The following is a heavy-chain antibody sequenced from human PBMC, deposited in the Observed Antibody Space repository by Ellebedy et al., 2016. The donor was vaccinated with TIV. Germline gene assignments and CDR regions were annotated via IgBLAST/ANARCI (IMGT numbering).Heavy chain of an antibody. J-gene: IGHJ5*02. V-gene: IGHV3-23*01. CDR3: AKDPGYSSSWYEGTDWFDP. D-gene: IGHD2-2*01. CDR1: GFTFSSDA. Sequence: PGGSLRLSCVASGFTFSSDAMSWVRQAPGKGLEWVSTISTTGYSTYYVDSVKGRFTISRDNSQNTLFLQMNSLRAEDTAVYYCAKDPGYSSSWYEGTDWFDPWGQGTLVTVSS. CDR2: ISTTGYST.